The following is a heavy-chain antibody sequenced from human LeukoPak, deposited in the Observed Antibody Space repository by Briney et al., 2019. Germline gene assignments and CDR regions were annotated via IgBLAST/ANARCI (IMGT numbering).Heavy chain of an antibody. D-gene: IGHD1-14*01. CDR1: GGSISSYY. V-gene: IGHV4-59*01. CDR2: IYCSGST. Sequence: SETLSLTCTASGGSISSYYWSWIRQPPGKGLEWIGYIYCSGSTNYNPSLKSRVTISVDTSKNQFSLKLSSVTAADTAVYYCASGPLSTTLEYFQHWGQGTLVTVSS. CDR3: ASGPLSTTLEYFQH. J-gene: IGHJ1*01.